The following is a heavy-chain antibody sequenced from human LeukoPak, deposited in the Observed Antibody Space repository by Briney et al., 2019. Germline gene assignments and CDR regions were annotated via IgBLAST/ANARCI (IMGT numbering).Heavy chain of an antibody. Sequence: SETLALTCAVSGGSISSRSYYWGWIRQPPGKGLEWIGSIYYGGSTYYSPSLKSRVTISIDTSKNQFSLKMSSVIAADTAVYYCASLLTYFDYWGQGTLVTVSS. CDR1: GGSISSRSYY. CDR2: IYYGGST. D-gene: IGHD3-9*01. CDR3: ASLLTYFDY. J-gene: IGHJ4*02. V-gene: IGHV4-39*01.